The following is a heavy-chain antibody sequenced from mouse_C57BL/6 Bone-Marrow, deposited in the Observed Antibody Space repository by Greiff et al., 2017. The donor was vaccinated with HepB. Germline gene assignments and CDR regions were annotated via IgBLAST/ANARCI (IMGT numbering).Heavy chain of an antibody. D-gene: IGHD3-2*02. J-gene: IGHJ3*01. CDR2: IYPGSGST. CDR3: ARGAQATFAY. CDR1: GYTFTSYW. V-gene: IGHV1-55*01. Sequence: QVHVKQSGAELVKPGASVKMSCKASGYTFTSYWITWVKQRPGQGLEWIGDIYPGSGSTNYNEKFKSKATLTVDTSSSTAYMQLSSLTSEDSAVYYCARGAQATFAYWGQGTLVTVSA.